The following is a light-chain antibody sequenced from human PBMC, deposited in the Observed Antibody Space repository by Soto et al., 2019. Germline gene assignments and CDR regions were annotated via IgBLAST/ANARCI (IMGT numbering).Light chain of an antibody. CDR1: QSLYNSF. Sequence: EIVLTQSPGTLSLSPGERATLSCRASQSLYNSFLAWYQQKPGQTPRLLINAVSNRATGVPDRFSGSGSGTDFTLTISRQEPEDFAVYYCQQYGSPPHTFSQGTKVEI. V-gene: IGKV3-20*01. J-gene: IGKJ2*01. CDR3: QQYGSPPHT. CDR2: AVS.